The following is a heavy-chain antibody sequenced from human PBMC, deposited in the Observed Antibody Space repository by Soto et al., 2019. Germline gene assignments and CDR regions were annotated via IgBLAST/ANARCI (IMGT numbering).Heavy chain of an antibody. CDR1: GGSISSSSYY. D-gene: IGHD3-3*01. J-gene: IGHJ4*02. Sequence: QLQLQESGPGLVKPSETLSLTCTVSGGSISSSSYYWGWIRQPPGKGLEWIGSIYYSGSTYYNPSLKSRVTISVDTSKNQFSLKLSSVTAADTAVYYCAREGGRIFGAVDYWGQGTLVTVSS. CDR3: AREGGRIFGAVDY. CDR2: IYYSGST. V-gene: IGHV4-39*02.